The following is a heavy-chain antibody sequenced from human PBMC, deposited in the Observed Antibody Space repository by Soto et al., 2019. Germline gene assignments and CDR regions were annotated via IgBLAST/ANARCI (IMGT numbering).Heavy chain of an antibody. CDR3: AADTGRGDYGDYEGVIDAFDI. Sequence: QMQLVQSGPEVKKPGTSVKVSCKASGFTFTSSAMQWVRQARGQRLEWIGWIVVGSGNTNYAQKLQERVTITRDMSTSTAYMELSSLRSEDTAVYYCAADTGRGDYGDYEGVIDAFDIWGQGTMVTVSS. J-gene: IGHJ3*02. CDR2: IVVGSGNT. CDR1: GFTFTSSA. D-gene: IGHD4-17*01. V-gene: IGHV1-58*02.